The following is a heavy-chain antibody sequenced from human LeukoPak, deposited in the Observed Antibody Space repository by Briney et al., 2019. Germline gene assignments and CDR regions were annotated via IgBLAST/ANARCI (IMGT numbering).Heavy chain of an antibody. V-gene: IGHV3-49*03. CDR3: TRGDFDWLSLIDY. D-gene: IGHD3-9*01. J-gene: IGHJ4*02. CDR2: IRSKAYGGTT. Sequence: GGSLRLSCTASGFTFGDYAMSWFRQAPGKGLEWVGFIRSKAYGGTTEYAASVKGRFTISRDDSKRIAYLQMNSLKTEDTAVYYCTRGDFDWLSLIDYWGQGTLVTVSS. CDR1: GFTFGDYA.